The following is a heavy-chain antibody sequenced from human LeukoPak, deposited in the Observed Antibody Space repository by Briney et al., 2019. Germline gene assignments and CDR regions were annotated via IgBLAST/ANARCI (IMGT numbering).Heavy chain of an antibody. Sequence: GGSLRLSCAASGFTFSSYEMNWVRQAPGKGLEWVSYISSSGSTIYYADSVKGRFTISRDNAKNSLYLQMNSLRAEDTAVYYCARAGERHYGSGSGEDFDYWGQGTLVTVSS. CDR2: ISSSGSTI. CDR3: ARAGERHYGSGSGEDFDY. V-gene: IGHV3-48*03. CDR1: GFTFSSYE. J-gene: IGHJ4*02. D-gene: IGHD3-10*01.